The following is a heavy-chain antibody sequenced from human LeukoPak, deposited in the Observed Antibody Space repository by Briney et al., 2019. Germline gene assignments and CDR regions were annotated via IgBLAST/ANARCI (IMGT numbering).Heavy chain of an antibody. Sequence: GGSLRLSCAASGFTFDDYAMHWVRQAPGKGLEWVAFIRYDGSNKYYADSVKGRFTISRDNSKNTLYLQMNSLRAEDTAVYYCAKPEYQLLPFDYWGQGTLVTVSS. CDR1: GFTFDDYA. D-gene: IGHD2-2*01. CDR2: IRYDGSNK. CDR3: AKPEYQLLPFDY. J-gene: IGHJ4*02. V-gene: IGHV3-30*02.